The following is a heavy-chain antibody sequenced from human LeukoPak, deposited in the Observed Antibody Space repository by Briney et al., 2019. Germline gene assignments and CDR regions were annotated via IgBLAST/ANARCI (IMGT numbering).Heavy chain of an antibody. CDR2: IYYSGST. V-gene: IGHV4-39*02. D-gene: IGHD2-15*01. CDR3: ARDGHSGGSYYFDY. Sequence: SETLSLTCTVSGGSISSSSYYWGWIRQPPGKGLEWIGSIYYSGSTYYNPSLKSRVTISVDTSKNQFSLQLNSVTPEDTAVYYCARDGHSGGSYYFDYWGQGTLVTVSS. J-gene: IGHJ4*02. CDR1: GGSISSSSYY.